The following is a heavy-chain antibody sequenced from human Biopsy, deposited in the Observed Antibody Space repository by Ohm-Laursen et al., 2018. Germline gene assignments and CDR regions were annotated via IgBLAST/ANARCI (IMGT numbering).Heavy chain of an antibody. Sequence: SETLSLTCTVSGDSVTKYYWSWIRQPPGKGLEWIGHIYYSVMTNYNPSLQSRVSISVDTSRNQVSLTLSSVTAADTAVYYCARDSGILNYGNFKYYHYYRMDVWGQRTTVTVSS. CDR1: GDSVTKYY. CDR3: ARDSGILNYGNFKYYHYYRMDV. D-gene: IGHD4-11*01. V-gene: IGHV4-59*02. J-gene: IGHJ6*02. CDR2: IYYSVMT.